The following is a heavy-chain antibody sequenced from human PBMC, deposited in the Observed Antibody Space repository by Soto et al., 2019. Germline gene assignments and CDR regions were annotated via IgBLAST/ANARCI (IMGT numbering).Heavy chain of an antibody. V-gene: IGHV1-24*01. CDR2: FDPEDGET. Sequence: ASVKVSFKVSGYTLTELSMHWVRQAPGKGLEWMGGFDPEDGETIYAQKFQGRVTMTEDTSTDTAYMELSSLRSEDTAVYYCATVRDYYGSGAFDYWGQGTLVTVSS. J-gene: IGHJ4*02. CDR1: GYTLTELS. CDR3: ATVRDYYGSGAFDY. D-gene: IGHD3-10*01.